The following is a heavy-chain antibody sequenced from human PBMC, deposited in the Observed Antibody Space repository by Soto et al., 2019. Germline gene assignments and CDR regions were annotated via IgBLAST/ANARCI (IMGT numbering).Heavy chain of an antibody. V-gene: IGHV1-18*01. CDR3: ASSYSSSWETEEWVQGAFDI. CDR2: ISAYNGNT. CDR1: GYTFTSYG. D-gene: IGHD6-13*01. J-gene: IGHJ3*02. Sequence: GASVKVSCKASGYTFTSYGISWVRQAPGQGLEWMGWISAYNGNTNYAQKLQGRVTMTTDTSTSTAYMELRSLRSDDTAVYYCASSYSSSWETEEWVQGAFDIWGQGTMVTVSS.